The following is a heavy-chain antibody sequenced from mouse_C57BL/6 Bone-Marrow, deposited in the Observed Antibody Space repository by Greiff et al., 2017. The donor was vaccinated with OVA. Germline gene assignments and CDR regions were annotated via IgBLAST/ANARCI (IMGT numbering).Heavy chain of an antibody. Sequence: VKLMESGAELVRPGTSVKMSCKASGYTFTNYWIGWAKQRPGHGLEWIGDIYPGGGYTNYNEKFKGKATLTVDTSSSTAYMQFSSLTSEDSAISAGAKYESDEADYFDYWGQGTTLTVSS. V-gene: IGHV1-63*01. CDR1: GYTFTNYW. CDR2: IYPGGGYT. CDR3: AKYESDEADYFDY. J-gene: IGHJ2*01. D-gene: IGHD2-3*01.